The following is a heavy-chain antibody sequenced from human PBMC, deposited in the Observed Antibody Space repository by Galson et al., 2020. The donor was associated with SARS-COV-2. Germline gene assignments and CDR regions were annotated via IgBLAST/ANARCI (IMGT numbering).Heavy chain of an antibody. J-gene: IGHJ4*02. V-gene: IGHV3-48*01. CDR1: GFTFSSYT. CDR2: ISSTSSNI. CDR3: ATIVGAT. Sequence: GGSLRLSCAASGFTFSSYTMNWVRQAPGKGLEWVSYISSTSSNIDYADSVKGRFTISRDNAKNSLFLQMNSLRVEDTAVYYCATIVGATWGQGTLVTVSS. D-gene: IGHD1-26*01.